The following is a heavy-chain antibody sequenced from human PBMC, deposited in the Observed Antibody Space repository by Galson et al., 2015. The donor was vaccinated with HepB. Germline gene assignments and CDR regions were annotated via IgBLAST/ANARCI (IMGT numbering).Heavy chain of an antibody. J-gene: IGHJ6*02. CDR1: GFTFSSYA. V-gene: IGHV3-23*01. CDR3: AKGGVVVAAMAYYYYYGMDV. CDR2: ISGSGGST. Sequence: SLRLSCAASGFTFSSYAMSWVRQAPGKGLEWVSAISGSGGSTYYADSVKGRFTISRDNSKNTLYLQMNSLRAEDTAVYYCAKGGVVVAAMAYYYYYGMDVWGQGTTVTVSS. D-gene: IGHD2-15*01.